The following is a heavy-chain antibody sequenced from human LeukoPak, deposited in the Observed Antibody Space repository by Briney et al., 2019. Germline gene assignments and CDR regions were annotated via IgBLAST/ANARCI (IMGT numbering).Heavy chain of an antibody. V-gene: IGHV1-46*01. CDR2: INPTAGST. Sequence: PGASVKVSCKASGYTFTSYHMHWVRQAPGQGLEWMGMINPTAGSTSYAQRFQNFQGRVTMTRDMSTSTVYMELSSLKSDDTAVYYCVRGGWWEHDYSDFWGLGTLVTVSS. J-gene: IGHJ4*02. D-gene: IGHD1-26*01. CDR3: VRGGWWEHDYSDF. CDR1: GYTFTSYH.